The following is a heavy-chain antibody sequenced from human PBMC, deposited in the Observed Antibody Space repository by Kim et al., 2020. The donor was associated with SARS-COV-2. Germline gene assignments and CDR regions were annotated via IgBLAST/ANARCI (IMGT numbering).Heavy chain of an antibody. CDR1: GFTFDDYT. J-gene: IGHJ4*03. D-gene: IGHD2-15*01. CDR3: AKDRGGCSGGSCYFEY. CDR2: ISRDGAYT. Sequence: GGSLRLSCATSGFTFDDYTMHWVRQAPGNGLEWVSLISRDGAYTYYADSVKGRFSISRDNSKNSLYLQMKSLRIEDTALYYCAKDRGGCSGGSCYFEYWG. V-gene: IGHV3-43*01.